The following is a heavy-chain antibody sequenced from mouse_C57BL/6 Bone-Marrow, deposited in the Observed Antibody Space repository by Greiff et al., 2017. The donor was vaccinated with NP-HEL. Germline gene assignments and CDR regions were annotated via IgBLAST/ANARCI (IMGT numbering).Heavy chain of an antibody. CDR2: IDPSDSYT. CDR1: GYTFTSYW. V-gene: IGHV1-69*01. J-gene: IGHJ2*01. D-gene: IGHD2-5*01. Sequence: QVQLQQPGAELVMPGASVKLSCKASGYTFTSYWMHWVKQRPGQGLEWIGEIDPSDSYTNYNQKFKGKSTLTVDKSSSTAYMQLSSLTSEDSAVYYCARGGYSNYPDYWGQGTTLTVSS. CDR3: ARGGYSNYPDY.